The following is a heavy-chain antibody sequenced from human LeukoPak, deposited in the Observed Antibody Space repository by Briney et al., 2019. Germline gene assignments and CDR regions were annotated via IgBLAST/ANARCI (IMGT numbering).Heavy chain of an antibody. CDR3: AKDVGSSWYSGCGDY. J-gene: IGHJ4*02. D-gene: IGHD6-13*01. V-gene: IGHV3-9*01. CDR1: GFTFDDYA. Sequence: PGRSLTLSCAASGFTFDDYAMHWVRQAPGKGLEWVSGISWNSGSIGYADSVKGRFTISRDNAKNSLYLQMNSLRAEDTALYYRAKDVGSSWYSGCGDYWGQGTLVTVSS. CDR2: ISWNSGSI.